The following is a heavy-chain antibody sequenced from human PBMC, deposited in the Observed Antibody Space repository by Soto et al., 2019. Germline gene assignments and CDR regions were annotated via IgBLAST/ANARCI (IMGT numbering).Heavy chain of an antibody. V-gene: IGHV1-69*13. D-gene: IGHD3-16*01. CDR1: GGTFSSYA. CDR2: IIPIFGTA. J-gene: IGHJ6*02. Sequence: GASVKVSCKASGGTFSSYAISWVRQAPGQGLEWMGGIIPIFGTANYAQKFQGRVTITADESTSTAYMELSSLRSEDTAVYYCARLGEAVVGDTHYYYYGMDVWGQGTTVTVSS. CDR3: ARLGEAVVGDTHYYYYGMDV.